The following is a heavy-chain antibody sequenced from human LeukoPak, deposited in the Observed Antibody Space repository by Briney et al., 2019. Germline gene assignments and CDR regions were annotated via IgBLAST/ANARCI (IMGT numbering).Heavy chain of an antibody. J-gene: IGHJ4*02. CDR2: MWFDGSNE. V-gene: IGHV3-30*02. CDR1: GFTFRSYG. Sequence: QPGGSLRLSCAASGFTFRSYGMHWVRQAPGKGLEWVAVMWFDGSNEYYADSVKGRFTISRDNSKDTLYLQMNSLRAEDTAVYYCAKDEIGAVAGLLDYWGQGILVTVSS. D-gene: IGHD6-19*01. CDR3: AKDEIGAVAGLLDY.